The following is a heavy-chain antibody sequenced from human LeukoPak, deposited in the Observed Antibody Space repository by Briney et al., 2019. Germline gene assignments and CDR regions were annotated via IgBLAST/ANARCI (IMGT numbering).Heavy chain of an antibody. V-gene: IGHV3-23*01. D-gene: IGHD2-21*02. CDR3: VREDTPATANY. Sequence: GGSLRLSCAASGFNSANHAMSWVRQTAGKGLEWVSAISGGGDITYYADSVKGRFTISRDNSKDTLFLQMHSLRPGDTAVYYCVREDTPATANYWGQGTLVTISS. CDR1: GFNSANHA. CDR2: ISGGGDIT. J-gene: IGHJ4*02.